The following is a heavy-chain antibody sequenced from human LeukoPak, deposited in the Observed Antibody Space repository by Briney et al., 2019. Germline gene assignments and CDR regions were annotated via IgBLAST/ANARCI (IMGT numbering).Heavy chain of an antibody. V-gene: IGHV3-21*04. CDR2: ISSSSSYI. D-gene: IGHD3-16*01. Sequence: PGGSLRLSCAASGFTFSSYSMNWVRQAPGKGLEWVSSISSSSSYIYYADSVKGRFTISRDNSKDTLYLRMNSLRAEDTALYYCATPYDYVWGSYSLPDGGDFWGQGTLVTVSS. J-gene: IGHJ4*02. CDR1: GFTFSSYS. CDR3: ATPYDYVWGSYSLPDGGDF.